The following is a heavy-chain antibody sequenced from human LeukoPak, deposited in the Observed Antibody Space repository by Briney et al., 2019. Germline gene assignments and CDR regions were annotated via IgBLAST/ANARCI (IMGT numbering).Heavy chain of an antibody. D-gene: IGHD2-2*02. V-gene: IGHV3-21*01. J-gene: IGHJ4*02. CDR3: VRGRTGSTSSYIS. CDR2: ISSSSSYI. Sequence: KAGGSLRLSCAASGFTFSSYSMNWVRQAPGKGLEWVSSISSSSSYIYYADSVKGRFTISRDNAKNSLYLQMNSLRAEDTAVYYCVRGRTGSTSSYISWGQGTLVTVSS. CDR1: GFTFSSYS.